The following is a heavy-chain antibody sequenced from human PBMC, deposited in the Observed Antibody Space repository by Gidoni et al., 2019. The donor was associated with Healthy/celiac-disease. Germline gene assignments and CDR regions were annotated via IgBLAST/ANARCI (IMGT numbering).Heavy chain of an antibody. CDR1: GGSFSGYY. CDR2: INHSGST. D-gene: IGHD5-18*01. J-gene: IGHJ4*02. CDR3: ARIPRGGTAMADY. V-gene: IGHV4-34*01. Sequence: QVQLQQWGAGLLKPSETLSLTCAVYGGSFSGYYWSWTRQPSGKGLEWIGEINHSGSTNYNPSLKSRVTISVDTSKNQFSLKLSSVTAADTAVYYCARIPRGGTAMADYWGQGTLVTVSS.